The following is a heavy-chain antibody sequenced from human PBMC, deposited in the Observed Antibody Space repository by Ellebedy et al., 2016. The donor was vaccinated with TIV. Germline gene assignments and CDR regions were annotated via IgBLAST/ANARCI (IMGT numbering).Heavy chain of an antibody. V-gene: IGHV3-23*01. D-gene: IGHD2-15*01. Sequence: PGGSLRLSCAASGLTFSSHAMSWVRQAPGKGLEWVSSITESGGNTYYADSVKGRFTISRDNSKNTLYLQMDSLRADDTAIYYCASPKSSLNIWGHGTTVTVSS. CDR2: ITESGGNT. J-gene: IGHJ6*02. CDR1: GLTFSSHA. CDR3: ASPKSSLNI.